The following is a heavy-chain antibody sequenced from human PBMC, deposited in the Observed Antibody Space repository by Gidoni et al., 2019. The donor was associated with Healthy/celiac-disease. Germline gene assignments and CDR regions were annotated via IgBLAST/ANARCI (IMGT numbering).Heavy chain of an antibody. Sequence: QAQLLQSGAEVQRTGASVKVCCKASGYTFTSYDINWFRPSTGQGLEWMGWMKPNSGNTGYAQKFQGRVTMTRNTSISTAYMELSSLRSEDTAVYYCARDYYDFWSGYFDLHTKTYNWFDPWGQGTLVTVSS. D-gene: IGHD3-3*01. CDR3: ARDYYDFWSGYFDLHTKTYNWFDP. V-gene: IGHV1-8*01. CDR1: GYTFTSYD. J-gene: IGHJ5*02. CDR2: MKPNSGNT.